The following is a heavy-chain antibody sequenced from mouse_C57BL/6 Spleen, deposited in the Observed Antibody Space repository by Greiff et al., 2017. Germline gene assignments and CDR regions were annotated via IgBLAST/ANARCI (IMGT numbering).Heavy chain of an antibody. D-gene: IGHD1-1*01. CDR1: GYTFTSYW. CDR2: IDPSDSYT. CDR3: ATSLLLRSQPGFAY. Sequence: QVQLQQPGAELVMPGASVKLSCKASGYTFTSYWMHWVKQRPGQGLEWIGEIDPSDSYTNYNQKFKGKSTLTVDKSSSTAYRQLSSLTAEDSAVYYCATSLLLRSQPGFAYWGQGTLVTVSA. V-gene: IGHV1-69*01. J-gene: IGHJ3*01.